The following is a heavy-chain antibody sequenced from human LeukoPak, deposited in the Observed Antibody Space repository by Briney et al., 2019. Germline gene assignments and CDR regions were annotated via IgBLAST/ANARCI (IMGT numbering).Heavy chain of an antibody. CDR1: GVSITSDGSC. Sequence: SETLSLTCTVSGVSITSDGSCWSWLRQPPGKGLEWIGEINHSGSTNYNPSLKSRVTISVDTSKNQFSLKLSSVTAADTAVYYCAGGRLRFPQTRWGQGTLVTVSS. CDR3: AGGRLRFPQTR. V-gene: IGHV4-4*02. J-gene: IGHJ4*02. D-gene: IGHD5-12*01. CDR2: INHSGST.